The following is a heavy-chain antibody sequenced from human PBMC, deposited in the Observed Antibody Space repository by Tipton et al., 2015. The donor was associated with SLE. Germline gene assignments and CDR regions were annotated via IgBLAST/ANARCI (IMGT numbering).Heavy chain of an antibody. J-gene: IGHJ4*02. CDR2: ISYDGSNK. CDR3: AKLGGTVTLDY. D-gene: IGHD4-17*01. CDR1: GFTFSSYV. Sequence: SLRLSCAASGFTFSSYVMHWVRQAPGKGLELVAVISYDGSNKYYADSVKGRFTISRDNSKNTLYLQMNSLRAEDTAVYYCAKLGGTVTLDYWGQGTLVTVSS. V-gene: IGHV3-30*18.